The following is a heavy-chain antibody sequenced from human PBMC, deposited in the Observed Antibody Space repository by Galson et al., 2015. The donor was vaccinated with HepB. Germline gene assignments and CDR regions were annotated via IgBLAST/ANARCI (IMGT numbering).Heavy chain of an antibody. J-gene: IGHJ6*02. D-gene: IGHD6-13*01. V-gene: IGHV1-69*04. Sequence: SVKVSCKASGGTFSSYAISWVRQAPGQGLEWMGRIIPILGIANYAQKFQGRVTITADKSTSTAYMELSSLRSEDTAVYYCARSTLLRTNGGIAAAGGSNYIPPEYYYGMDVWGQGTTVTVSS. CDR1: GGTFSSYA. CDR3: ARSTLLRTNGGIAAAGGSNYIPPEYYYGMDV. CDR2: IIPILGIA.